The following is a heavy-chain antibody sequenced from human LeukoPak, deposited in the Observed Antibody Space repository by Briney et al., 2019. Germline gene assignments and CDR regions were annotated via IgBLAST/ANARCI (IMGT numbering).Heavy chain of an antibody. Sequence: PGGSLRLSCAASGFTFSSYGMHWVRQAPGKGLEWVAVISYDGSNKYYADSVKGRFTISRDNSKNALYLQMNSLRAEDTAVYCCARRVVVPAAPYYFDYWGQGTLVTVSS. J-gene: IGHJ4*02. V-gene: IGHV3-30*03. CDR1: GFTFSSYG. D-gene: IGHD2-2*01. CDR3: ARRVVVPAAPYYFDY. CDR2: ISYDGSNK.